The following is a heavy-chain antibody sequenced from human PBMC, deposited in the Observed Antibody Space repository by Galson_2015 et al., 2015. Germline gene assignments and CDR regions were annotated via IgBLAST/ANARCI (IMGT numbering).Heavy chain of an antibody. CDR3: AHRPGRYCSSTSCYAENWFDP. CDR1: GFSLSTSGVG. V-gene: IGHV2-5*02. D-gene: IGHD2-2*01. CDR2: IYWDDDK. Sequence: PALVKPTQTLTLTCTFPGFSLSTSGVGVGWIRQPPGKALEWLALIYWDDDKRYSPSLKSRLTITKDTSKNQVVLTMTNMDPADTATYYCAHRPGRYCSSTSCYAENWFDPWGQGTLVTVSS. J-gene: IGHJ5*02.